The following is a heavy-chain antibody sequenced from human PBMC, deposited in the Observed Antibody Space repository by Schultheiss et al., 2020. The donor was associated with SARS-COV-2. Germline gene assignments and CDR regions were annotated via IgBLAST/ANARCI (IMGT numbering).Heavy chain of an antibody. D-gene: IGHD3-22*01. J-gene: IGHJ6*02. CDR1: GFIFSRYG. CDR3: ARNFDTSGYYSRDYYYYYGMDV. V-gene: IGHV3-30*03. CDR2: ISYDGSNK. Sequence: GGSLRLSCAASGFIFSRYGMHWVRQAPGKGLEWVAVISYDGSNKYYADSVEGRFTMSRDNSKNTLYLQMNSLSAEDTAVYYCARNFDTSGYYSRDYYYYYGMDVWGQGTTVTVSS.